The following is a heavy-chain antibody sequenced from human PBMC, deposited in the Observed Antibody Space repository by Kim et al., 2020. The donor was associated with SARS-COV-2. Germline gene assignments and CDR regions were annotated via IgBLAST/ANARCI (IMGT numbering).Heavy chain of an antibody. J-gene: IGHJ3*02. CDR3: AKDQVGNTGGWGAVDI. CDR1: GFTFGNYG. D-gene: IGHD2-8*02. Sequence: GGSLRLSCAASGFTFGNYGMSWVRRVPGKGLEWVSGISGSGDITYHADSLKGRFTVSRDNSLNTLYLQMNNLRAEDTAVYYCAKDQVGNTGGWGAVDIWG. CDR2: ISGSGDIT. V-gene: IGHV3-23*01.